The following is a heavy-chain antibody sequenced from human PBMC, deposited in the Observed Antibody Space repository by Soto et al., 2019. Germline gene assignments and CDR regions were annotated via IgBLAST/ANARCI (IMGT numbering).Heavy chain of an antibody. J-gene: IGHJ4*02. CDR3: ARDWSYALNY. CDR2: INSDGTDT. V-gene: IGHV3-74*01. Sequence: GGSLRLSCAASGFTSSSSWMHWVRQAPGKGLVWVSHINSDGTDTNYADSVKGRFTISRDNAKNTVYLQMNSLRAEDTAVYYCARDWSYALNYWGQGSLVTVSS. CDR1: GFTSSSSW. D-gene: IGHD3-16*01.